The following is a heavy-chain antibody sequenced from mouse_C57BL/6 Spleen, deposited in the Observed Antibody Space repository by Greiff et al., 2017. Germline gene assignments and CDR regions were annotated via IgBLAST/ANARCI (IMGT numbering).Heavy chain of an antibody. CDR3: AVDGYSSYAMDY. J-gene: IGHJ4*01. CDR1: GYTFTSYW. Sequence: QVQLQQSGAELVKPGASVKLSCKASGYTFTSYWMQWVKQRPGQGLEWIGEIDPSDSYTNYNQKFKGKATLTVDTSSSTAYMQLSSLTSEDSAVYYCAVDGYSSYAMDYWGQGTSVTVSS. V-gene: IGHV1-50*01. CDR2: IDPSDSYT. D-gene: IGHD2-3*01.